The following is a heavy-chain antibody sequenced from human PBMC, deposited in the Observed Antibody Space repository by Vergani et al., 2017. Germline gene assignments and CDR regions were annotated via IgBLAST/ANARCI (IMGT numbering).Heavy chain of an antibody. CDR3: ARARYCSSTSCDGDYYYYYMDV. CDR1: GFTFSSYA. D-gene: IGHD2-2*01. CDR2: ISGSGGST. J-gene: IGHJ6*03. Sequence: EVQLLESGGGLVQPGGSLRLSCAASGFTFSSYAMSWVRQAPGKGLEWVSAISGSGGSTYYADSVKGRFTISRDNSKNTLYLQMNSLRAEDTAVYYCARARYCSSTSCDGDYYYYYMDVWGKGP. V-gene: IGHV3-23*01.